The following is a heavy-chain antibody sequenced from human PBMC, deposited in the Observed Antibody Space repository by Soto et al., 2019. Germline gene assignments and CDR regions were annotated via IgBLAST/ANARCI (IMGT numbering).Heavy chain of an antibody. CDR1: GFTFSSYA. V-gene: IGHV3-23*01. D-gene: IGHD1-26*01. J-gene: IGHJ4*02. Sequence: GGPRLSCAASGFTFSSYAMSWVRQAPGKGLEWVSAISGSGGSTYYADSVKGRFTISRDNSKNTLYLQMNSLRAEDTAVYYCAKDPTPYSGSYQLDYWGQGTLVTVSS. CDR2: ISGSGGST. CDR3: AKDPTPYSGSYQLDY.